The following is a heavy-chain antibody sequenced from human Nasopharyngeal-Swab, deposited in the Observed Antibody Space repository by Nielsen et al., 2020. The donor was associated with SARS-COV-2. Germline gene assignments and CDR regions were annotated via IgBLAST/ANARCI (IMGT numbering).Heavy chain of an antibody. D-gene: IGHD3-9*01. Sequence: GESLKISCVASGFIFGNYAMAWVRQAPRKGLEWVSAIGGNGARTHYADSVRGRFIISRDNSKSTLDLQMNSLRAEDTAVYYCAKDYDIGYWGQGTLVTVSS. CDR2: IGGNGART. V-gene: IGHV3-23*01. J-gene: IGHJ4*02. CDR3: AKDYDIGY. CDR1: GFIFGNYA.